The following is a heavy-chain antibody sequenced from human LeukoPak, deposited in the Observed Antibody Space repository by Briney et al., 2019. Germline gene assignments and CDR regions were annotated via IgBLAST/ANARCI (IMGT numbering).Heavy chain of an antibody. V-gene: IGHV3-48*02. D-gene: IGHD5-12*01. CDR2: ISSSSSTI. CDR1: GFTFSSYS. J-gene: IGHJ4*02. Sequence: GGSLRLSCAASGFTFSSYSMNWVRQAPGKGLEWVSYISSSSSTIYYADSVKGRFTISRDNAKNSLYLQMNSLRDEDTAVYNCARDYQGRGYSGYGLKDYWGQGTLVTVSS. CDR3: ARDYQGRGYSGYGLKDY.